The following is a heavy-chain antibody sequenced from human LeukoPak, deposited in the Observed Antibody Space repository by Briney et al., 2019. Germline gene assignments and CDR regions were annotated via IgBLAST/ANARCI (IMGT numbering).Heavy chain of an antibody. J-gene: IGHJ4*02. CDR1: GGAISPYY. D-gene: IGHD5-24*01. CDR2: VYYSGST. V-gene: IGHV4-59*01. CDR3: AEYIRRSGTYNFDF. Sequence: SETLSLTCTVSGGAISPYYWSWIRQPPGKGLEWIGYVYYSGSTNYNPSLKSRVTMSVDASKNQFSLKLGSVTAADTAVYYCAEYIRRSGTYNFDFWGQGTLVTVSS.